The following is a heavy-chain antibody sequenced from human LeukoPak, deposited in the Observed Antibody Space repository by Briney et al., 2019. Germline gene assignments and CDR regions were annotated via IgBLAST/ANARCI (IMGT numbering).Heavy chain of an antibody. CDR2: TSIDQGIK. D-gene: IGHD1-14*01. CDR3: ARDLRTGPPDYFDS. V-gene: IGHV3-30*04. CDR1: GFSVTSYG. Sequence: PGRSLRLSCAASGFSVTSYGIHWVRQAPGKGLEWVAVTSIDQGIKFYTDSVKGRFTISRANSKNTLYLEMNSLRVDDTAVYFCARDLRTGPPDYFDSRGQGKRVTVSS. J-gene: IGHJ4*02.